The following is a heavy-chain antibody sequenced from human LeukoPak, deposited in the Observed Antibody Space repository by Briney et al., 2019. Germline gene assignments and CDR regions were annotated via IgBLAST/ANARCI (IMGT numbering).Heavy chain of an antibody. V-gene: IGHV4-38-2*01. CDR1: GYSISSGYY. D-gene: IGHD6-13*01. Sequence: SETLSLTCAVSGYSISSGYYWGWIRQPPGKGLEWIGSIYHSGSTYYNPSLKSRVTISVDTSKNQFSLKLSSVTAADTAVYYCARHSRSWHFLDYWGQGTLVTVSS. CDR3: ARHSRSWHFLDY. CDR2: IYHSGST. J-gene: IGHJ4*02.